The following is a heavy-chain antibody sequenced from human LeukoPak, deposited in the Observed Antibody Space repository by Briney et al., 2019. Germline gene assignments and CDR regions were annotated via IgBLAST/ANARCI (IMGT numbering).Heavy chain of an antibody. CDR2: ISGSGGST. CDR3: ATTTIVVAIYYYGMDV. J-gene: IGHJ6*02. D-gene: IGHD3-22*01. Sequence: GGSLRLSCAASGFTFSSYAMSWVRQAPGKGLEWVSAISGSGGSTYYADSVKGRFTISRDNSKNTLYLQMNSLRAEDTAVYYCATTTIVVAIYYYGMDVWGQGTTVTVSS. CDR1: GFTFSSYA. V-gene: IGHV3-23*01.